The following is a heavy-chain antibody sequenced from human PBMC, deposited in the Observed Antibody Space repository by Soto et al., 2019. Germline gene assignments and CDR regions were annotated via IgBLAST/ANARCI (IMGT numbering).Heavy chain of an antibody. V-gene: IGHV1-46*01. J-gene: IGHJ6*02. CDR2: INPSGGST. D-gene: IGHD3-10*01. CDR3: ATPAGSMVWGHYYGMDV. Sequence: GASVKVSCKASGYTFTSYYMHWLRQSPGQGLEWMGIINPSGGSTSYAQKFQGRVTMTRDTSTSTVYMELSSLRSEDTAVYYCATPAGSMVWGHYYGMDVWGQGTTVTVSS. CDR1: GYTFTSYY.